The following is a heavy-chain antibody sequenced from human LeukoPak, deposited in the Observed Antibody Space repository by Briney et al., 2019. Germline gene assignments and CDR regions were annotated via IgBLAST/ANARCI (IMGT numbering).Heavy chain of an antibody. Sequence: PSETLSLTCNVSGGSISSYYWSWIRQPAGKGLEWIGRIYTSGSTNYNPSLKSRVTISVDTSKNQFSLKLSSVTAADTAVYYCASKRVRTRFDWFDPWGQGTLVTVSS. D-gene: IGHD3-10*02. J-gene: IGHJ5*02. CDR1: GGSISSYY. CDR2: IYTSGST. CDR3: ASKRVRTRFDWFDP. V-gene: IGHV4-4*07.